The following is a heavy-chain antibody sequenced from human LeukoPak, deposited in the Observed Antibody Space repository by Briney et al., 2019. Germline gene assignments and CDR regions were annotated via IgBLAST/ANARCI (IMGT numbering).Heavy chain of an antibody. J-gene: IGHJ4*02. V-gene: IGHV3-7*01. CDR3: ARGSTYDFWSGYCYDY. CDR2: IKQDGSEK. CDR1: GFTFSSYW. D-gene: IGHD3-3*01. Sequence: GGSLRLSCAASGFTFSSYWMSWVRQAPGKGLEWVANIKQDGSEKYYVDSVKGRFTISRDNAKNSLYLQMNSLRAEDTAVYYCARGSTYDFWSGYCYDYWGQGTLVTVSS.